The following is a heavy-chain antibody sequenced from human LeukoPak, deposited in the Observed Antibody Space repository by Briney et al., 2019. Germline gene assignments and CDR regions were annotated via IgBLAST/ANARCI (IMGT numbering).Heavy chain of an antibody. CDR2: INHSGST. V-gene: IGHV4-34*01. CDR1: GGSFSGYY. J-gene: IGHJ4*02. Sequence: SETLSLTCAVYGGSFSGYYWSWIRQPPGKGLEWIGEINHSGSTNYNPSLKSRVTISVDTSKNQFSLMLSSVTAADTSVYYCARGGSYDSSGYYYSRYYFDYWGQGTLVTVSS. D-gene: IGHD3-22*01. CDR3: ARGGSYDSSGYYYSRYYFDY.